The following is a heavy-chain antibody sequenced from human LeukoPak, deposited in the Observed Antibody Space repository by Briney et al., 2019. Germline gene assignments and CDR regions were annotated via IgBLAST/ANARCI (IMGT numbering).Heavy chain of an antibody. Sequence: PGGSLRLSCEVSGFTFNNYWMNWVRQAPGKGLEWVANINYGGSDKYYVDSVKGRFTISRDNAKNSLYPQMYSLRLDDTAVYYCARGDPDYWGQGTLVTVSS. CDR2: INYGGSDK. V-gene: IGHV3-7*01. J-gene: IGHJ4*02. CDR3: ARGDPDY. CDR1: GFTFNNYW.